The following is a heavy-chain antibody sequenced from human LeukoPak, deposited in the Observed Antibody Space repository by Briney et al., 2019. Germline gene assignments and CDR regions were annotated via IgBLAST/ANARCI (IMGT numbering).Heavy chain of an antibody. CDR3: ARDRRYFDWLFPYYYYGMDV. Sequence: ASVKVSCKASGYTFTSYGISWVRQAPGQGLEWVGWISAYNGNTNYAQKLQGRVTMTTDTSTSTAYMELRSLRSDDTAVCYCARDRRYFDWLFPYYYYGMDVWGQGTTVTVSS. CDR1: GYTFTSYG. V-gene: IGHV1-18*01. D-gene: IGHD3-9*01. CDR2: ISAYNGNT. J-gene: IGHJ6*02.